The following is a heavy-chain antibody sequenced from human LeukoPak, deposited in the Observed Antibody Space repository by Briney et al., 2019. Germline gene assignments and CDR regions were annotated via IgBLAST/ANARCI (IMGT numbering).Heavy chain of an antibody. Sequence: GASVKVSCKASGYTFTDYHMHWVQQAPGQGLEWMGWINPNSGGTNYAQKFQGRVTMTRDTSITTAYLELNRLKSDDTAVYYCARLYDSLDYWGQGTLVTVSS. CDR3: ARLYDSLDY. D-gene: IGHD2/OR15-2a*01. V-gene: IGHV1-2*02. CDR1: GYTFTDYH. J-gene: IGHJ4*02. CDR2: INPNSGGT.